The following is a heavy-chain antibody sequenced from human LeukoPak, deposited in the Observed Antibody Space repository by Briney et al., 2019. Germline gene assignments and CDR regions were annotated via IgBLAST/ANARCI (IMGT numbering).Heavy chain of an antibody. CDR2: ISGSGSNT. V-gene: IGHV3-23*01. Sequence: GGSLRLSCAASGFTFNKYGMSWVRQAPGKGLEWVSGISGSGSNTYYAESVKDRFIISRDSTKNTLFLQVNNLRVEDTAVYYCAKYVFSYGAGSYLAHWGRGTLVTVSS. J-gene: IGHJ4*02. D-gene: IGHD3-10*01. CDR1: GFTFNKYG. CDR3: AKYVFSYGAGSYLAH.